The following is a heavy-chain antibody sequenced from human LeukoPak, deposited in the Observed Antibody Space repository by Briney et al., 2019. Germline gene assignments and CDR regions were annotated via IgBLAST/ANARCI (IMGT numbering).Heavy chain of an antibody. Sequence: PGGSLRPSCAASGFTFSFYWMSWVRQAPGKGLEWVANINKDGSEKYSVDSVRGRFTISRDNAKNSLYLQMNSLRAEDTAVYYCARGGYFDWLPSYYFDYWGQGTLVTVSS. CDR2: INKDGSEK. J-gene: IGHJ4*02. V-gene: IGHV3-7*04. CDR3: ARGGYFDWLPSYYFDY. D-gene: IGHD3-9*01. CDR1: GFTFSFYW.